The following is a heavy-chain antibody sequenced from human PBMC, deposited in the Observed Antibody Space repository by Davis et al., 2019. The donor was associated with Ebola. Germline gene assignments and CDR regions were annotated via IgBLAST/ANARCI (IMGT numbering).Heavy chain of an antibody. D-gene: IGHD3-22*01. CDR2: ISGYNGNT. Sequence: ASVKVSCKTSGYIFSSYGITWVRQAPGQGLEWMGWISGYNGNTNFAQKLQGRVTVTTDTSTSTAYMEMRNLRSDDTAVYYCARDRGHDSSSQKTKQNYWGQGTRVTVSS. V-gene: IGHV1-18*01. CDR1: GYIFSSYG. CDR3: ARDRGHDSSSQKTKQNY. J-gene: IGHJ4*02.